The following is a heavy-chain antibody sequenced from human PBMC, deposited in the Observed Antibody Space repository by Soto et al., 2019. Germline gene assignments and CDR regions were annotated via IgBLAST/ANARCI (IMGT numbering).Heavy chain of an antibody. CDR3: ARGVTMVRGVILPWFDP. J-gene: IGHJ5*02. CDR2: ISYSGST. CDR1: GGSISSGDFY. Sequence: QVQLQESGPGLVKPSQTLSLTCTVSGGSISSGDFYWSWIRQPPGKGLEWMGSISYSGSTYYNPSLKGRFTISVALPTTQFALKLSSVTAADTAVYCCARGVTMVRGVILPWFDPWGQGTLVTVSS. V-gene: IGHV4-30-4*01. D-gene: IGHD3-10*01.